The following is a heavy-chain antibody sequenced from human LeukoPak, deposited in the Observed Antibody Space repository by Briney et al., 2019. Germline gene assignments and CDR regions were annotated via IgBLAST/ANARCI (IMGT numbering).Heavy chain of an antibody. CDR1: GGSFSGYY. CDR2: IYHSGTT. J-gene: IGHJ4*02. Sequence: PSETLSLTCAVYGGSFSGYYWSWIRQPPGKGLECIGEIYHSGTTNYNPSLKSRVTISVDKSMNHFSLKLNSVTAADTAVYYCARAFLVGYSPEEYFFDYWGQGTLVTVSS. CDR3: ARAFLVGYSPEEYFFDY. D-gene: IGHD2-15*01. V-gene: IGHV4-34*01.